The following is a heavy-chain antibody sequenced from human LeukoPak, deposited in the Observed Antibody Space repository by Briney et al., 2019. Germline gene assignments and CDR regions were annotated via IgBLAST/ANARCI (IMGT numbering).Heavy chain of an antibody. J-gene: IGHJ5*02. Sequence: PSETLSLTCTVSGGSISSGGYYWSWIRQHPGKGLEWIGYIYYSGSTCYNPSLKSRVTISVDTSKNQFSLKLSSVTAADTAVYYCARYIVVVPAASNWLDPWGQGTLVTVSS. CDR1: GGSISSGGYY. CDR3: ARYIVVVPAASNWLDP. CDR2: IYYSGST. D-gene: IGHD2-2*01. V-gene: IGHV4-31*03.